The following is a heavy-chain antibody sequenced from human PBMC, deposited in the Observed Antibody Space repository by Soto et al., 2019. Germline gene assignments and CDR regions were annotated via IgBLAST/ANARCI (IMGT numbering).Heavy chain of an antibody. CDR1: GFTFSDYY. CDR2: ISSSSSYT. V-gene: IGHV3-11*06. D-gene: IGHD4-4*01. CDR3: ARDASNSVDS. Sequence: GSLRLSCAASGFTFSDYYMSWIRQAPGKGLEWVSCISSSSSYTNYADSVKGRFTISRDNAKSTLYLQMNSLRAEDTAVYYCARDASNSVDSWGQGTLVTVSS. J-gene: IGHJ4*02.